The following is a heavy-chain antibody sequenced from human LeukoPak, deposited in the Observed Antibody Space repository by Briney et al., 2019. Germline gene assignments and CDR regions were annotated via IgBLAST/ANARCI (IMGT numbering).Heavy chain of an antibody. J-gene: IGHJ4*02. CDR1: GGSISSYY. D-gene: IGHD5-24*01. CDR3: ARVGRRDGYSLALYYFDY. CDR2: IYYSGST. Sequence: PSETLSLTFTASGGSISSYYWSWIRQPPGKGLEWIGYIYYSGSTNYNPSLKSRVTISVGTSKNQFSLKLSSVTAADTAVYYCARVGRRDGYSLALYYFDYWGQGTLVTVSS. V-gene: IGHV4-59*01.